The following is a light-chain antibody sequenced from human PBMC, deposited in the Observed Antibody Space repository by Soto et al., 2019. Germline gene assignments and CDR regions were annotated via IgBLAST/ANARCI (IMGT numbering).Light chain of an antibody. Sequence: DIVMTQSPDSLSVSLGERATIKCRSSQSVLHRSNGNNYIAWYQQKPGQPPKLLIYWSSTRDSGVPDRFIGSASGTDFTLIVRRLQGEEVKIYYFLQYQSITFTFGPGNKVHIE. J-gene: IGKJ3*01. CDR2: WSS. CDR1: QSVLHRSNGNNY. CDR3: LQYQSITFT. V-gene: IGKV4-1*01.